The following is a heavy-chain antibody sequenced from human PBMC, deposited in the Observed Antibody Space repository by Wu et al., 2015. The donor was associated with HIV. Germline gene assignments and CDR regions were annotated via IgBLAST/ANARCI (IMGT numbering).Heavy chain of an antibody. Sequence: QVQLVQSGAEVKKPGASVKVSCKASGYTVTDYYLHWVRQAPGQGLEWMGRIIPIFGTPNYAQKFQGRVTITTDESTSTVYMDLSSLRSEDTAVYFCVRGYSGDTNLDSWFDTWGQGTQVTVSS. V-gene: IGHV1-69*01. CDR1: GYTVTDYY. D-gene: IGHD1-1*01. J-gene: IGHJ5*02. CDR2: IIPIFGTP. CDR3: VRGYSGDTNLDSWFDT.